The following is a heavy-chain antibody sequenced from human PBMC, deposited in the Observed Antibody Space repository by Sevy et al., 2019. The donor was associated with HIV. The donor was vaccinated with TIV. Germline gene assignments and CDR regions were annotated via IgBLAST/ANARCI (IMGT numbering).Heavy chain of an antibody. D-gene: IGHD1-1*01. CDR3: ARGGKQLEDYYYYGMDV. CDR2: NIPIFGTA. Sequence: ASVKVSCKASGGTFSSYAISWVRQAPGQGLEWMGGNIPIFGTANYAQKFQGRVTITADESTSTAYMELSSLRSEDTAVYYCARGGKQLEDYYYYGMDVWGQGTTVTVSS. CDR1: GGTFSSYA. V-gene: IGHV1-69*13. J-gene: IGHJ6*02.